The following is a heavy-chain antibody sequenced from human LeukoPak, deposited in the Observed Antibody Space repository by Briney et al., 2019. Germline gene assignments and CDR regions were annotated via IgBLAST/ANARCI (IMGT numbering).Heavy chain of an antibody. V-gene: IGHV3-53*01. CDR2: IYSGGST. J-gene: IGHJ4*02. CDR1: GFTVSSNY. Sequence: PGGFLRLSCAASGFTVSSNYMSWVRQAPGKGLEWVSGIYSGGSTYYADSVKGRFTISRDNAKNSLYLQMNSLRAEDTAVYYCARDQSSGWQTTYYFDYWGQGTLVTVSS. D-gene: IGHD6-19*01. CDR3: ARDQSSGWQTTYYFDY.